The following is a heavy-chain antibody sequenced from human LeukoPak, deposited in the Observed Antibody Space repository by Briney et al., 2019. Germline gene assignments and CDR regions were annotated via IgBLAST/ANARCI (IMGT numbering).Heavy chain of an antibody. J-gene: IGHJ3*02. V-gene: IGHV1-18*01. CDR3: ARELSLVTVGYYDAFDM. CDR1: GYTFTSYA. Sequence: ASVKVSCKASGYTFTSYAISWVRQAPGQGLEWMGWFSAYNGDTNYAQKLQGRVTMTTDTSTTTAYMELRSLKSDDTAVYYCARELSLVTVGYYDAFDMWGQGTMVIVSS. D-gene: IGHD1-26*01. CDR2: FSAYNGDT.